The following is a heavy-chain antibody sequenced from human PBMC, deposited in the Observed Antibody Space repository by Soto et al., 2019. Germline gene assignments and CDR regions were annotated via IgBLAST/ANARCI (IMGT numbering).Heavy chain of an antibody. V-gene: IGHV3-30*02. CDR2: VWKDGSNR. J-gene: IGHJ4*02. Sequence: PWGSLRLSCAASVITFSDYGMHWVRQAPGKGLEWVAGVWKDGSNRYYVDSVKGRFTISRDNSKNTLYLQMNSLRDEDTAVYYCAKVPRGSNFGYYNFWGQGTLVTVSS. CDR1: VITFSDYG. D-gene: IGHD5-18*01. CDR3: AKVPRGSNFGYYNF.